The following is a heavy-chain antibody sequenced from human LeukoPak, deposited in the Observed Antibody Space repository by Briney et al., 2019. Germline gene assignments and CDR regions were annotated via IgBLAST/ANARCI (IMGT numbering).Heavy chain of an antibody. CDR3: TTDCSSTSCTQYYYYGMDV. D-gene: IGHD2-2*01. J-gene: IGHJ6*04. Sequence: PGGSLRLSCAASGFTFSNAWMSWVRRAPGKGLEWVGRIKSKTDGGTTDYAAPVKGRFTISRDDSKNTLYLQMNSLKTEDTAVYYCTTDCSSTSCTQYYYYGMDVWGKGTTVTVSS. CDR2: IKSKTDGGTT. CDR1: GFTFSNAW. V-gene: IGHV3-15*01.